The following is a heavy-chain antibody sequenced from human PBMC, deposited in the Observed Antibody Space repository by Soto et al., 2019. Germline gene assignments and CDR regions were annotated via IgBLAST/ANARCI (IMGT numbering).Heavy chain of an antibody. CDR1: GGTFSSYT. CDR2: IIPILGIA. J-gene: IGHJ6*02. V-gene: IGHV1-69*02. CDR3: ARGLRDTMVRGASYGMDV. Sequence: QVQLVQSGAEVKKPGSSVKVSCKASGGTFSSYTISWVRQAPGQGLEWMGRIIPILGIANYAQKFQGRVTITADKSTSTAYMELSSLRSEDTAVYYCARGLRDTMVRGASYGMDVWGQGTTVTVSS. D-gene: IGHD3-10*01.